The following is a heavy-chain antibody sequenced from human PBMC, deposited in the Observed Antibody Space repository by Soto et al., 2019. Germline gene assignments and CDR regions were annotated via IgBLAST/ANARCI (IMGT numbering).Heavy chain of an antibody. CDR3: ARDRPATSADCSGGSCYPGYNWFDP. V-gene: IGHV1-3*01. J-gene: IGHJ5*02. D-gene: IGHD2-15*01. Sequence: GASVKVSCKASGYTFTSYAMHWVRQAPGQRLEWMGWINAGNGNTKYSQKFQGRVTITRDTSASTAYMELSSLRSEDTAVYYCARDRPATSADCSGGSCYPGYNWFDPWGQGTLVTVSS. CDR1: GYTFTSYA. CDR2: INAGNGNT.